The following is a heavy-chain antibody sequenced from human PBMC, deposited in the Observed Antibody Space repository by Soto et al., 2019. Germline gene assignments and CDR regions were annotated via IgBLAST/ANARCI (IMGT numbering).Heavy chain of an antibody. CDR2: ITIRTGNV. J-gene: IGHJ4*01. CDR1: GGSISSGGYY. D-gene: IGHD3-10*02. CDR3: VRDRDLYRDMFHADL. Sequence: ETLSLTCTVSGGSISSGGYYWSWVRQAPGKGLEWLAYITIRTGNVLYADSVRGRFTISADNAENSVILQMNSLRDEDSAVYFCVRDRDLYRDMFHADLWGQGTLVTVSS. V-gene: IGHV3-48*02.